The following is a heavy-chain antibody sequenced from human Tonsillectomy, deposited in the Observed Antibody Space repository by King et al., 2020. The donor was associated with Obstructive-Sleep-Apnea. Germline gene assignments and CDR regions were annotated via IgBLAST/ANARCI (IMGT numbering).Heavy chain of an antibody. CDR3: ARGGWGSSWPFDY. V-gene: IGHV4-34*01. CDR2: INHSGST. D-gene: IGHD6-13*01. Sequence: VQLQQWGAGLLKPSETLSLTCAVYGGAFSGYYWSWIRQPPGKGLEWIGEINHSGSTNYTPSLKSRVTISLYTSKNQFSLELSAVTAADTAVYYCARGGWGSSWPFDYWGQGTLVTVSS. CDR1: GGAFSGYY. J-gene: IGHJ4*02.